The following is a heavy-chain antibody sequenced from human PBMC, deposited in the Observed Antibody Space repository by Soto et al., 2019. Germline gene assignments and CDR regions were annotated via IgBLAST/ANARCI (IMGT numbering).Heavy chain of an antibody. D-gene: IGHD1-26*01. V-gene: IGHV3-30*18. CDR2: ISYDGSNK. J-gene: IGHJ4*02. CDR1: GFTFSSYG. CDR3: AKALWGSGSCGY. Sequence: QVQLVESGGGVVQPGRSLRLSCAASGFTFSSYGMHWVRQAPGKGLEWVAVISYDGSNKYYADSVKGRFTISRDNSKNTLYLQMNSLRAEDTAVYYCAKALWGSGSCGYWGQGTMVTVSS.